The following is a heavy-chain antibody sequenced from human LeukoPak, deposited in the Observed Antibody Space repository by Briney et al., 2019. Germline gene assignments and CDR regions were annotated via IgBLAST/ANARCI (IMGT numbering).Heavy chain of an antibody. CDR1: GGSISGFY. J-gene: IGHJ4*02. Sequence: PSETLSLTCTVSGGSISGFYWSWIRQPPGKGLECIGYIFYSGSTNYNPSFKSRVSISLDTSKSQFSLKLTSVTAADTAMYYCARLGFRTGDNSLADYWGRGTQVTVSS. CDR2: IFYSGST. V-gene: IGHV4-59*08. CDR3: ARLGFRTGDNSLADY. D-gene: IGHD2-8*02.